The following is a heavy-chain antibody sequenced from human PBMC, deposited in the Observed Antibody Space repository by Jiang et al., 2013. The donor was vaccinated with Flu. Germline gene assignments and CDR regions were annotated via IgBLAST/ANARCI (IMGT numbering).Heavy chain of an antibody. D-gene: IGHD3-3*01. V-gene: IGHV4-34*01. CDR3: ARRGRFLEWRVNWFDP. J-gene: IGHJ5*02. CDR2: VTHSGTT. Sequence: IGEVTHSGTTNYNPSLKSRVTMSVDTSKNQFSLELRSVTAADTAVYYCARRGRFLEWRVNWFDPWGQGTLVTVSS.